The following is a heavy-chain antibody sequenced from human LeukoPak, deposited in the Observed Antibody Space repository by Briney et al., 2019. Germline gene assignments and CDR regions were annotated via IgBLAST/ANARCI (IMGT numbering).Heavy chain of an antibody. CDR2: INPNSGDT. D-gene: IGHD3-3*01. CDR3: ATVRYYDRFDY. V-gene: IGHV1-2*02. Sequence: AASVKVSCKASGYTFTDYYIHWVRQAPGQGLEWMGWINPNSGDTNYAQKFQGRVTMTRNTSISTAYMELSSLRSEDTAVYYCATVRYYDRFDYWGQGTLVTVSS. CDR1: GYTFTDYY. J-gene: IGHJ4*02.